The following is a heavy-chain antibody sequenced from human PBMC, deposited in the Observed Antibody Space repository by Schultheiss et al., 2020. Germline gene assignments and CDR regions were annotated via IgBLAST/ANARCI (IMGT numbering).Heavy chain of an antibody. CDR3: ARLAQYSSHFDY. Sequence: GSLRLSCAVYGGSFSGYYWSWIRQPPGKGLEWIGEINHSGSTNYNPSLKSRVTISVDKSKNQFSLKLSSVTAADTAVYYCARLAQYSSHFDYWGRGTVVTVSS. V-gene: IGHV4-34*01. CDR1: GGSFSGYY. D-gene: IGHD6-6*01. CDR2: INHSGST. J-gene: IGHJ4*02.